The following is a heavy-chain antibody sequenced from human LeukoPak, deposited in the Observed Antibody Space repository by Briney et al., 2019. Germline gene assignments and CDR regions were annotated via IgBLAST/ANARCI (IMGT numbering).Heavy chain of an antibody. D-gene: IGHD3-3*01. CDR1: GGTFSSYA. V-gene: IGHV1-69*04. CDR2: IIPILGIA. CDR3: ARDQTIFENYYYYYGMDV. J-gene: IGHJ6*02. Sequence: GASVKVSCKASGGTFSSYAISWVRQAPGQGLEWMGRIIPILGIANYAQKFQGRVTITADKSTSTAYMELSSLRSEDTAVYYCARDQTIFENYYYYYGMDVWGQGTTVTVSS.